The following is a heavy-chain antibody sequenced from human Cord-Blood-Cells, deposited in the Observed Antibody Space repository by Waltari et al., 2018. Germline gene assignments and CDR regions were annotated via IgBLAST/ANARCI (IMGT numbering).Heavy chain of an antibody. D-gene: IGHD3-16*01. CDR2: INHSGST. V-gene: IGHV4-34*01. Sequence: QVQLQQRGAGLLKPSEPLSLPCAVYGGSFSGYSWSWIRQPPGKGREWIGEINHSGSTNYNPSLKSRVTISVDTSKNQFSLKLSSVTAADTAVYYCARGRGALGYWGQGTLVTVSS. J-gene: IGHJ4*02. CDR1: GGSFSGYS. CDR3: ARGRGALGY.